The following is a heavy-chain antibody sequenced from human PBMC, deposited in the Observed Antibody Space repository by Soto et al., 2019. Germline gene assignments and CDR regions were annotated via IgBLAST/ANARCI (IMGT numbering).Heavy chain of an antibody. V-gene: IGHV4-4*02. D-gene: IGHD3-22*01. CDR2: IHHGGSI. J-gene: IGHJ4*01. CDR3: ARGSAYYYDSSDYYPLYYFDY. Sequence: SETLSLTCAVSGGSISSSNWWSWVRQPPGKGLEWIGEIHHGGSINYNPSFKSRLTISIDTSKNQFSLKLSSVTAADTAVYYCARGSAYYYDSSDYYPLYYFDYWGQGTLVTVSS. CDR1: GGSISSSNW.